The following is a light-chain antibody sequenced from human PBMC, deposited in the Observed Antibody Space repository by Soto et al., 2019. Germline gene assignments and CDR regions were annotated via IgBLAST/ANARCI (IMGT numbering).Light chain of an antibody. V-gene: IGLV2-14*01. CDR2: EVS. J-gene: IGLJ1*01. CDR3: SSYTITSTYV. CDR1: SSDVGGYNY. Sequence: QSVLTQPPSVSGSPGQSITISCTGTSSDVGGYNYVSWYQHHPGKAPKLMIYEVSDRPSGVSNRFSGSKSGNTASLNISGLQAEDEADYYCSSYTITSTYVFGTGTKVTVL.